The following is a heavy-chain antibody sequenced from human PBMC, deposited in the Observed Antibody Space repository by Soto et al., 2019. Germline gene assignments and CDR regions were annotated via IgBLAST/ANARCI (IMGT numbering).Heavy chain of an antibody. CDR2: IIPIFGTA. Sequence: GASVKVSCKASGGTFSSYAISWVRQAPGQGLEWMGGIIPIFGTANYAQKFQGRVTITADESTSTAYMELSSLRSEDTAVYYCASPLVVVKAAINDYYYGMDVWGQGTTVTVSS. J-gene: IGHJ6*02. CDR3: ASPLVVVKAAINDYYYGMDV. D-gene: IGHD2-2*01. CDR1: GGTFSSYA. V-gene: IGHV1-69*13.